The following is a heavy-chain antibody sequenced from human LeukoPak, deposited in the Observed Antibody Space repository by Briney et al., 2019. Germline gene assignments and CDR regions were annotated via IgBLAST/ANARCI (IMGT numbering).Heavy chain of an antibody. CDR3: ARGRYPNWFDP. Sequence: PSQTLSLTCTVSGGSISSGGYYWSWIRQPPGKGLEWIGYIYHSGSTYYNPSLKSRVTISVDRSKNQFSLKLSSVTAADTAVYYCARGRYPNWFDPWGQGTLVTVSS. J-gene: IGHJ5*02. CDR1: GGSISSGGYY. V-gene: IGHV4-30-2*01. D-gene: IGHD1-14*01. CDR2: IYHSGST.